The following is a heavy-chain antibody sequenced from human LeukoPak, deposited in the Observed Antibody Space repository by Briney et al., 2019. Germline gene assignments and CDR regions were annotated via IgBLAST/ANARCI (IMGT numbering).Heavy chain of an antibody. Sequence: PGASLRLSCAASGFTFSGSEMNWVRQAPGKGLEWVAYISSSGSTLKYADSVKGRFTISRDNAKNSLSLQMSSLRAEDTAVYYCAREGSGWHYFDYWGQGTLVTVSS. D-gene: IGHD6-19*01. CDR1: GFTFSGSE. CDR2: ISSSGSTL. CDR3: AREGSGWHYFDY. J-gene: IGHJ4*02. V-gene: IGHV3-48*03.